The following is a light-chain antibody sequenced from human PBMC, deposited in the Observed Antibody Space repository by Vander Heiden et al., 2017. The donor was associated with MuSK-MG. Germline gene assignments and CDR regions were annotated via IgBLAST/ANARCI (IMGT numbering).Light chain of an antibody. CDR3: HQYEDWPRT. Sequence: EIVMTQSPATLSVSPGERVTLSCRASQSVSSNLAWYQQKPGQAPRLLIYGASTRSAGIPARFSGGGSGTEFTLTISSLQSEDFAVFYCHQYEDWPRTFGQGTKVEIK. CDR2: GAS. V-gene: IGKV3-15*01. CDR1: QSVSSN. J-gene: IGKJ1*01.